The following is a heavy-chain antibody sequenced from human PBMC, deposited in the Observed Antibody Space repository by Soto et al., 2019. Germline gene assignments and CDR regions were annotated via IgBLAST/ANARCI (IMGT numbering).Heavy chain of an antibody. Sequence: EVRLVESGGGLVRPGGSLRLSCVGSGFGFSSYSMHWVRQAPGKGLEWVSSITSVGTYVYYADSVEGRFTISRDNAKQSVYLEMSGLRVEDTAIYYCARDPSTTLFRVVPFMDVWGQGTTVTVS. CDR1: GFGFSSYS. V-gene: IGHV3-21*02. J-gene: IGHJ6*02. CDR2: ITSVGTYV. CDR3: ARDPSTTLFRVVPFMDV. D-gene: IGHD3-3*01.